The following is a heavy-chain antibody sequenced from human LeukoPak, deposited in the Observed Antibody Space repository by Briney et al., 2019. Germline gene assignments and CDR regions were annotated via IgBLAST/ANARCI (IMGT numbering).Heavy chain of an antibody. CDR3: ASEFYYG. Sequence: PSETLSLTCADYGGSFSSYYWSWIRQPPGQGLEWIGEIDHNGDTNYNPSLKSRVTISVDTSKNHFSLRMNSVTAADTAVYYCASEFYYG. V-gene: IGHV4-34*01. D-gene: IGHD3-10*01. CDR1: GGSFSSYY. J-gene: IGHJ6*01. CDR2: IDHNGDT.